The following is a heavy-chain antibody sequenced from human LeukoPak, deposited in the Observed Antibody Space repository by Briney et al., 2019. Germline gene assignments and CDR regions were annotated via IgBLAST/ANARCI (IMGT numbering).Heavy chain of an antibody. Sequence: PGGSQRLSCAASGFTYSSYAMNWVRQAPGKGLEVISSISSSGTPVYYADSVKGRFTISRDNARKSVYLEMNSLRAEDTAVYFCARGVNDYGDYRGFDHWGQGTLVTVSS. CDR2: ISSSGTPV. J-gene: IGHJ4*02. D-gene: IGHD4-17*01. CDR1: GFTYSSYA. V-gene: IGHV3-48*03. CDR3: ARGVNDYGDYRGFDH.